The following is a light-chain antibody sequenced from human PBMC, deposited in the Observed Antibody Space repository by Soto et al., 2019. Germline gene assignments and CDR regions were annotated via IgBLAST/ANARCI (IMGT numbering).Light chain of an antibody. CDR1: QSVSSSY. CDR3: QQYGSSVT. V-gene: IGKV3-20*01. CDR2: GAS. J-gene: IGKJ2*01. Sequence: EIVLTQSPGTLSLSPGERAILSCRARQSVSSSYLAWYQQRPGQAPRLLIYGASSRATGIPDRFSGSASGTDFTLTISRLEPEDFAVYYCQQYGSSVTFGQGTKLEIK.